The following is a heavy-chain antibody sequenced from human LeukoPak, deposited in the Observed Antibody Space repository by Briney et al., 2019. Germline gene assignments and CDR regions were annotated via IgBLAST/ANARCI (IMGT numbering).Heavy chain of an antibody. CDR1: GFTFSSYG. Sequence: GGSLRLSCAASGFTFSSYGMHWVRQAPGKGLEWVAVISYDGSNKYYADSVKGRFTISRDNSKNTLYLQMNSLRAEDTAVYYCAKRVKRSAHFDYWGQGTLVTVSP. J-gene: IGHJ4*02. CDR3: AKRVKRSAHFDY. V-gene: IGHV3-30*18. CDR2: ISYDGSNK.